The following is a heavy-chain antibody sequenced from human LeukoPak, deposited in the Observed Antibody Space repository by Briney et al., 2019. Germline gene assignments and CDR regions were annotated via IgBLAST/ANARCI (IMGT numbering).Heavy chain of an antibody. CDR1: GFTSTSYE. V-gene: IGHV3-48*03. CDR3: AELGITMIGGV. Sequence: GRSLRLSCAAYGFTSTSYEMNWVRQAAGKGLEWVSYISSSGSTIYYADSVKGRFTISRDNAKNSLYLQMNSLRAEDTAVYYCAELGITMIGGVWGKGTTVTISS. CDR2: ISSSGSTI. J-gene: IGHJ6*04. D-gene: IGHD3-10*02.